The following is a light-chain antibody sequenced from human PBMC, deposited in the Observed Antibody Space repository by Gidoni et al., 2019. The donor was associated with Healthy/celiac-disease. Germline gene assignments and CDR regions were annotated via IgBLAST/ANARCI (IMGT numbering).Light chain of an antibody. CDR3: QAWDSSTVV. V-gene: IGLV3-1*01. CDR2: QDS. J-gene: IGLJ2*01. Sequence: SYELTQPPSVSVSPGQTASITCSGDKLGDQYACLYQQKPGQSPVLVIYQDSKRPSGIPERFSGSNSGNTATLTIIETRAMDEADYYCQAWDSSTVVFGGGTKLTVL. CDR1: KLGDQY.